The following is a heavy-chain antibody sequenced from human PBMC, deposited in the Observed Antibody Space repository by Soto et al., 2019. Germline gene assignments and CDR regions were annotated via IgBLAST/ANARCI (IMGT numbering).Heavy chain of an antibody. CDR2: ISAANGDT. V-gene: IGHV1-3*01. Sequence: ASVKVSCKASGYTFTSYGIHWVRQAPGQRLEWMGWISAANGDTKYSPKFQGRVTITRDTSASTAYMELSSLRSEDTAVYYCVRRHVSATGIDWFDPWGQGTLVTVSS. CDR3: VRRHVSATGIDWFDP. CDR1: GYTFTSYG. D-gene: IGHD6-13*01. J-gene: IGHJ5*02.